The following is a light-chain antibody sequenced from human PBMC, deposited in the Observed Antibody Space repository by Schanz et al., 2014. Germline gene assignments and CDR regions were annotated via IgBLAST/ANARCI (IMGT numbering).Light chain of an antibody. CDR2: AAS. CDR3: QQSYTALWT. CDR1: RSISTY. J-gene: IGKJ1*01. V-gene: IGKV1-39*01. Sequence: DIQMTQSPSSLSASVGDRVTITCRASRSISTYLNWYQQKPRKAPKVLISAASSLQSGVPSRFNGSGSGTDFTLTISCLQPEDFATYYCQQSYTALWTFGKGTKVESK.